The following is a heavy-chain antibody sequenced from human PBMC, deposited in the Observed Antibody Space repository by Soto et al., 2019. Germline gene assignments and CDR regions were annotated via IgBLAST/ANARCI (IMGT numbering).Heavy chain of an antibody. CDR1: GYTFTSYH. CDR2: ISAYNGNT. CDR3: ARDDSGFSGSHYIDYFNY. J-gene: IGHJ4*02. Sequence: AASVKVSCKASGYTFTSYHINWVRQAPGQGLEWMGWISAYNGNTNYAQKLQGRVTMTRDTSTGTVYMELSSLTSEDTAVYYCARDDSGFSGSHYIDYFNYWGQGALVTVSS. V-gene: IGHV1-18*01. D-gene: IGHD1-26*01.